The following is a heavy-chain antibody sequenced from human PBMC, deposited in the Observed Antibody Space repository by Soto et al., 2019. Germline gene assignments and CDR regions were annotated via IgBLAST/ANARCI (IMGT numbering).Heavy chain of an antibody. D-gene: IGHD6-6*01. CDR3: ARDPSSSLYNWFDP. CDR2: IIPIFGTA. Sequence: QVQLVQSGAEVKKPGSSVKVSCKASGGTFSRYAISWVRQAPGQGLEWMGGIIPIFGTANYAQKFQGRVTITADESTSTAYMELSSLRSEDTAVYYCARDPSSSLYNWFDPWGQGTLVTVSS. CDR1: GGTFSRYA. V-gene: IGHV1-69*01. J-gene: IGHJ5*02.